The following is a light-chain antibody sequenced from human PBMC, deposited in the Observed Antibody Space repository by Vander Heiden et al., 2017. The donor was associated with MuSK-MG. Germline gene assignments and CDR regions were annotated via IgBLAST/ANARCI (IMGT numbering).Light chain of an antibody. CDR1: SRDVGSYNL. J-gene: IGLJ2*01. V-gene: IGLV2-23*02. CDR2: EVS. Sequence: QSALTQPASVSGSPGQSITISCTGTSRDVGSYNLFSWYQQHPGKAPKLMIYEVSKRTSGVSNRFSGSKSGNTATLTISGLQAEDEADYYCCSYAGSSTLVVFGGGTKLTVL. CDR3: CSYAGSSTLVV.